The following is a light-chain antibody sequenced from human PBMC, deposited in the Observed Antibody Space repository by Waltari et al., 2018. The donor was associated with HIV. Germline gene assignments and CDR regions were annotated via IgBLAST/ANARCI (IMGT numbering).Light chain of an antibody. J-gene: IGKJ4*01. CDR1: RSLLETNGYHF. V-gene: IGKV2-28*01. CDR3: MQALQRPLT. CDR2: LTS. Sequence: DIVMTQSPLALVVTPGEPAPISCRSSRSLLETNGYHFLQWNVQKPGQSPQRLVFLTSTQASGVPDRFSGSGSGTDFTLRISSVEAEDVGVYYCMQALQRPLTFGGATKVEIK.